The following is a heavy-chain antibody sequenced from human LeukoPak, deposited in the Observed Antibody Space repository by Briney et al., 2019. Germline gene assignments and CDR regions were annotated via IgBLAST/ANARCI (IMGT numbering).Heavy chain of an antibody. V-gene: IGHV5-51*01. CDR3: ARQSRDGSKTRGYYFDY. J-gene: IGHJ4*02. CDR2: IYPADSDT. CDR1: GYIFTHYW. Sequence: GESLKISCQDSGYIFTHYWIGWVRQMPGKGLESMGIIYPADSDTTYSPSFQGQVTISPDKSISTVYLQWSSLKASDTAMYYCARQSRDGSKTRGYYFDYWGQGTLVTVSS. D-gene: IGHD3-10*01.